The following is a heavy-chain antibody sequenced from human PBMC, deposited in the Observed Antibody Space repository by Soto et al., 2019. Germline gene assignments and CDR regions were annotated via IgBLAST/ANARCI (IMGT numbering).Heavy chain of an antibody. CDR2: IYYSGST. Sequence: SETLSLTCTVSGGSINSYYWSWIRQPPGKGLEWIGYIYYSGSTNYNPSLKSRVTISVDTSKNQFSLKLGSVTAADTAVYYCARHVAQGDGIAVASDYWGKGTLVTVSS. CDR1: GGSINSYY. J-gene: IGHJ4*02. CDR3: ARHVAQGDGIAVASDY. D-gene: IGHD6-19*01. V-gene: IGHV4-59*01.